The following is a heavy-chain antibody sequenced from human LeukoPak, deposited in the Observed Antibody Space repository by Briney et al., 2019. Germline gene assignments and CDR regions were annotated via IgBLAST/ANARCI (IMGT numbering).Heavy chain of an antibody. CDR1: GGSISSGGYY. CDR3: ARDTGGYYFDY. Sequence: PSETLSLTCTVSGGSISSGGYYWGCIRQPPGKGLEWIGNIYYSGNTYYNPSLKSRVTISVDTSKNQFSLKLSSVTAADTAIYYCARDTGGYYFDYWGQGTLVTVSS. CDR2: IYYSGNT. D-gene: IGHD2-8*02. V-gene: IGHV4-39*02. J-gene: IGHJ4*02.